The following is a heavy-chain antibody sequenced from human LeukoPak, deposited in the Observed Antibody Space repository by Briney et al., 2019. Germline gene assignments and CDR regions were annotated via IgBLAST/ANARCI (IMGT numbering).Heavy chain of an antibody. Sequence: PGGSLRLSCAASGFTFSSYSMNWVRQAPGKGLEWVSYISSSSSTIYYADSVEGRFTISRDNAKNSLYLQMNSLRDEDTAVYYCARDHYDSSGYYSGAPWYYYYGMDVWGQGTTVTVSS. CDR1: GFTFSSYS. J-gene: IGHJ6*02. D-gene: IGHD3-22*01. CDR3: ARDHYDSSGYYSGAPWYYYYGMDV. V-gene: IGHV3-48*02. CDR2: ISSSSSTI.